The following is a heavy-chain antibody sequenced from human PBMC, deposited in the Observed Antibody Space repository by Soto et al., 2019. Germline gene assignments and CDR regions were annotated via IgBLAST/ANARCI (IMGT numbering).Heavy chain of an antibody. Sequence: GGSLRLSCAASGFTFSSYGMHWVRQAPDKGLEWVAVISYDGSNKYYADSVKGRFTISRDNSKNTLYLQMNSLRAEDTAVYYCARAVAGTPYYYYYMDVWGKGTTVTVSS. CDR3: ARAVAGTPYYYYYMDV. J-gene: IGHJ6*03. D-gene: IGHD6-19*01. CDR1: GFTFSSYG. V-gene: IGHV3-30*03. CDR2: ISYDGSNK.